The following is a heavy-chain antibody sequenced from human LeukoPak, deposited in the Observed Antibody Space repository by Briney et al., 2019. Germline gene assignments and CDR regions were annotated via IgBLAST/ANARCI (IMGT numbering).Heavy chain of an antibody. CDR2: INHSGSA. D-gene: IGHD6-13*01. CDR3: ARGQVAATRRKSNKNVLSFDY. Sequence: PSETLSLTCAVYGGSFSGYYWSWIRQPPGKGLEWIGEINHSGSANYNPSLKSRVTISVDTSKNQFSLKLSSVTAADTAVYYCARGQVAATRRKSNKNVLSFDYWGQGTLVTVSS. J-gene: IGHJ4*02. V-gene: IGHV4-34*01. CDR1: GGSFSGYY.